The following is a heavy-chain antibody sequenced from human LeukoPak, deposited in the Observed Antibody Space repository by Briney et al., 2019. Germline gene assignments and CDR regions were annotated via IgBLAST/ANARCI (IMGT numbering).Heavy chain of an antibody. D-gene: IGHD6-19*01. CDR2: MNCGGKNT. V-gene: IGHV3-23*01. CDR3: TKELHVAVAVADYYYFYMDA. Sequence: GGPLRLSCAASGFAFSSFAMGWVRQSPGKALEWLSTMNCGGKNTLYADSVKSRFTISRDNSKNTLHLHMDSLRPDDTAIYYCTKELHVAVAVADYYYFYMDAWGRGTAVTVSS. CDR1: GFAFSSFA. J-gene: IGHJ6*03.